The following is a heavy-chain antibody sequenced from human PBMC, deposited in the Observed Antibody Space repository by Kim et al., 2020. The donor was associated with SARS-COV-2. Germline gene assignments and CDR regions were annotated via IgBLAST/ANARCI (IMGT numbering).Heavy chain of an antibody. CDR2: ISYDGSNK. D-gene: IGHD6-6*01. Sequence: GGSLRLSCAASGFTFSSYAMHWVRQAPGKGLEWVAVISYDGSNKYYADSVKGRFTISRDNSKNTLYLQMNSLRAEDTAVYYCARAGPRYSSSTEPLRNY. J-gene: IGHJ6*01. CDR3: ARAGPRYSSSTEPLRNY. V-gene: IGHV3-30-3*01. CDR1: GFTFSSYA.